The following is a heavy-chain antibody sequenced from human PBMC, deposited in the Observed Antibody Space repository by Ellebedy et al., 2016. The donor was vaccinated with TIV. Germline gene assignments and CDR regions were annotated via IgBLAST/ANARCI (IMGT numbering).Heavy chain of an antibody. V-gene: IGHV3-30*03. CDR3: ARLQMDGDSFDY. CDR1: GFTFDTYG. Sequence: GESLKISCVASGFTFDTYGMHWVRQAPGKGLEWVALVSYDGTNKFYAESVKGRFPISRDNSNNTLYLEMNSLRSEDTAVYYCARLQMDGDSFDYWGQGTLVTVSS. CDR2: VSYDGTNK. D-gene: IGHD4-11*01. J-gene: IGHJ4*02.